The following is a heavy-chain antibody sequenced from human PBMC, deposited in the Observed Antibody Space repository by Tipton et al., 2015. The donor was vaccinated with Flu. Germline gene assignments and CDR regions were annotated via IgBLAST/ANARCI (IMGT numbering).Heavy chain of an antibody. J-gene: IGHJ6*02. Sequence: TLSLTCAVYGGSFSGYYWSWIRQHPGKGLEWIGEINHSGSTNYNPSLKSRVTISVDTSKNQFSLKLSSVTAADTAVYYCARVGPYGSGSYYVPYYYYGMDVWCQGTTVTVSS. CDR3: ARVGPYGSGSYYVPYYYYGMDV. D-gene: IGHD3-10*01. CDR2: INHSGST. V-gene: IGHV4-34*01. CDR1: GGSFSGYY.